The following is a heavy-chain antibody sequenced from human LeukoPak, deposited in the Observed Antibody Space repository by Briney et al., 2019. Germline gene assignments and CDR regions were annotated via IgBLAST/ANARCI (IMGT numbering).Heavy chain of an antibody. Sequence: SETLSLTCTVYGGSFSGYYWSWIRQPPGKGLEWIGEINHSGSTNYNPSLKSRVTISVDTSKNQFSLKLSSVTAADTAVYYCASWNWGYFDYWGQGTLVTVSS. CDR2: INHSGST. J-gene: IGHJ4*02. CDR1: GGSFSGYY. D-gene: IGHD1-7*01. V-gene: IGHV4-34*01. CDR3: ASWNWGYFDY.